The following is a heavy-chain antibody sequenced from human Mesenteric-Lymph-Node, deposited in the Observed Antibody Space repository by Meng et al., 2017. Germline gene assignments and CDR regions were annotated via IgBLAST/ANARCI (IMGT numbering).Heavy chain of an antibody. J-gene: IGHJ4*02. CDR1: GGSLSGAY. CDR2: IIHGGSP. CDR3: ARRPTGIDY. D-gene: IGHD2-8*02. Sequence: QVHLQQVGAGLLQPSRTLSLTCPVNGGSLSGAYWNWIRQPPGKGLEWIGEIIHGGSPSYNPSLKSRVTISIDTSKNQLSLMLSSVTAADTAVYYCARRPTGIDYWGQGTLVTVSS. V-gene: IGHV4-34*12.